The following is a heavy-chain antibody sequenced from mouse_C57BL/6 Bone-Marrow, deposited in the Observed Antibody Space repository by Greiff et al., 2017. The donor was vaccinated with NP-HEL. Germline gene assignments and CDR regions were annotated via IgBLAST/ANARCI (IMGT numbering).Heavy chain of an antibody. V-gene: IGHV10-1*01. CDR2: IRSKSNNYAT. CDR3: VRQRGPLAMDY. J-gene: IGHJ4*01. Sequence: EVKLVESGGGLVQPKGSLKLSCAASGFSFNTYAMKWVRQAPGKGLEWVARIRSKSNNYATYYADSVKDRFTISRDDSESMLYLQMNNLKTEDTAMYYCVRQRGPLAMDYWGQGTSVTVSS. CDR1: GFSFNTYA.